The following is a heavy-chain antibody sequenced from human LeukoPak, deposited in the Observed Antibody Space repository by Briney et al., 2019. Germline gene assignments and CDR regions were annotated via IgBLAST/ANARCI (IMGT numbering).Heavy chain of an antibody. V-gene: IGHV4-39*01. CDR2: MYRGNT. CDR1: GGSISSGHYW. CDR3: VRQRGVGSWSFDY. D-gene: IGHD2-15*01. J-gene: IGHJ4*02. Sequence: TETLSLTCTVSGGSISSGHYWWGWIRQPPGKGLDWIGSMYRGNTHYNPSLQSRVTVSVDTSKNQFSLKLTSVTAADTAVYYCVRQRGVGSWSFDYWGQGNLVTVSS.